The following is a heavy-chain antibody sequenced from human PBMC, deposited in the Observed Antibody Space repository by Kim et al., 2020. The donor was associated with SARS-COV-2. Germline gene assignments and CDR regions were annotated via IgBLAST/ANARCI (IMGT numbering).Heavy chain of an antibody. J-gene: IGHJ4*02. Sequence: PSPKGRVTMSVDTSKNQFSLKLSSVTAADTAVYYCARDYYGSGSYYLFDYWGQGTLVTVSS. CDR3: ARDYYGSGSYYLFDY. V-gene: IGHV4-4*07. D-gene: IGHD3-10*01.